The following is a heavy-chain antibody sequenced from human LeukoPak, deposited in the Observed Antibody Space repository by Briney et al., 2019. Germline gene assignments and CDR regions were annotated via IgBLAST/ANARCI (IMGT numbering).Heavy chain of an antibody. CDR1: GFTFSSYS. Sequence: GSLRLSCAASGFTFSSYSMNCVRRAPGQGLEWVSSISSMSTYISDADSVTGRSTISKDNAKNSLYLQMNSLRAADTAVHSCAREWGGYSSSWSARFDYWGQGTLVTASS. V-gene: IGHV3-21*01. J-gene: IGHJ4*02. CDR2: ISSMSTYI. CDR3: AREWGGYSSSWSARFDY. D-gene: IGHD6-13*01.